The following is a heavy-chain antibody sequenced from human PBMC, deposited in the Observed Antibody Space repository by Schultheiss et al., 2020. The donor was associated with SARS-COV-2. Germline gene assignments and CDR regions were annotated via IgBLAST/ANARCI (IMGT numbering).Heavy chain of an antibody. Sequence: ETLSLTCTVSGASIGGYYWSWIRQPPGKGLEWVSAINAGGDRTYYADSVKGRFTISRDNSKNTLSLQMNSLRVDDTAVYYCAKHSEAYSDSRSDYWGQGTLVTVSS. V-gene: IGHV3-23*01. CDR3: AKHSEAYSDSRSDY. J-gene: IGHJ4*02. D-gene: IGHD3-22*01. CDR1: GASIGGYY. CDR2: INAGGDRT.